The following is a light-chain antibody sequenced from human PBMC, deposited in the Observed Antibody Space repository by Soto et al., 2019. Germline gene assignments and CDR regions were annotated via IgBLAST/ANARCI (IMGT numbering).Light chain of an antibody. CDR2: DVS. J-gene: IGLJ1*01. Sequence: QSVLTQPASVSGSPGQSITISCTGTSSDIGGYNYVSWYQQHPGKVPKLMIYDVSNRPSGVSDRFSGSKSGNTASLTISGLQAEDEADYYCSSYTRSSTLYVFGTGTKVTVL. CDR1: SSDIGGYNY. CDR3: SSYTRSSTLYV. V-gene: IGLV2-14*01.